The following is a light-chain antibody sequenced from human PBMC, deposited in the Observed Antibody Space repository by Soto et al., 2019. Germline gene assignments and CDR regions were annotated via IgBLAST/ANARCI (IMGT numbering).Light chain of an antibody. CDR2: DSS. J-gene: IGKJ2*01. CDR3: QQYNNWPPRYT. CDR1: QSVSRA. V-gene: IGKV3-15*01. Sequence: DIVLTQSPATLSVSPGESATISCRASQSVSRALAWYQHVPGQAPRLLIYDSSTRATGVPARFSGSGSGTRFTLTISSLQSEDFAVYYCQQYNNWPPRYTFGQGTKLQI.